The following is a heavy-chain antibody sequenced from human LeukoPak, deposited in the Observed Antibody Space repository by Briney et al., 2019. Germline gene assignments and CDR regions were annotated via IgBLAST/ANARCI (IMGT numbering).Heavy chain of an antibody. CDR2: ISSSSTI. V-gene: IGHV3-48*01. D-gene: IGHD2-21*02. J-gene: IGHJ4*02. CDR1: GFTFSNYN. CDR3: ARSGDPDY. Sequence: QTGGSLRPSCAASGFTFSNYNMNWVRQAPGKGLEWVSYISSSSTIFYADSMKGRFTISRDNAKNSLYLQMNSLRAEDTAVYYCARSGDPDYWGQGTLVTVSS.